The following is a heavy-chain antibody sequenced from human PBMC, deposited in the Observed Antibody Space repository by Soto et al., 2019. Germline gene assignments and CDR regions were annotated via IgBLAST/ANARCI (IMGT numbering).Heavy chain of an antibody. V-gene: IGHV3-23*01. CDR3: AKWLGSSEDYYYYGMDV. CDR1: GFTFSSYA. J-gene: IGHJ6*02. CDR2: ISGSGGST. Sequence: GGSLRLSCAASGFTFSSYAMSWVRQAPGKGLEWVSAISGSGGSTYYADSVKGRFTISRDNSKNTLYLQMNSLRAEDTAVYYCAKWLGSSEDYYYYGMDVWGQGTTVTVSS. D-gene: IGHD1-26*01.